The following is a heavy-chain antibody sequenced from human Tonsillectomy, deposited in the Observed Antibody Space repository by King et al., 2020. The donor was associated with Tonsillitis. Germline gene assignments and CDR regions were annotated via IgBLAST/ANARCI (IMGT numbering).Heavy chain of an antibody. CDR3: ASISSDS. CDR1: GGSFSGYY. CDR2: IDHSGSN. J-gene: IGHJ5*01. V-gene: IGHV4-34*01. Sequence: VQLQQWGAGLLKPSETLSLTCAVYGGSFSGYYWSWIRQPPGKGLEWIGEIDHSGSNNYNPSLKSRVIISVDPSKNQFSLKVTSVTAADTAVYYCASISSDSWGQGTLVTVSS.